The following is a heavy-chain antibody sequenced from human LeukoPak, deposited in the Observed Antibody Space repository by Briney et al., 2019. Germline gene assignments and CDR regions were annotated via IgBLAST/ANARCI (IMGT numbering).Heavy chain of an antibody. CDR1: GFTFSNYA. CDR2: ISYEGSNE. V-gene: IGHV3-30*04. D-gene: IGHD4/OR15-4a*01. CDR3: ARGGPQYGGYVHY. Sequence: GRSPRLSCAASGFTFSNYAMHWVRQAPGKGLEWVAIISYEGSNEYYGDSVKGRFTISRDNSKNTLYLQMNSLRAEDTAVYYCARGGPQYGGYVHYWGQGTLVTVSS. J-gene: IGHJ4*02.